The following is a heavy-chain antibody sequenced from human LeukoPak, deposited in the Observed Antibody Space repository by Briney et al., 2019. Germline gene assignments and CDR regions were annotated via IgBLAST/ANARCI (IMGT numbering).Heavy chain of an antibody. J-gene: IGHJ3*02. CDR1: GFAFSSYW. D-gene: IGHD3-9*01. CDR3: ARGTDDIDI. CDR2: INSDGSTT. V-gene: IGHV3-74*01. Sequence: GGSLRLSCAASGFAFSSYWMHWVRQAPGKGLVWVSRINSDGSTTSYADSVKGRFSISRFNAKETLYLQMNSLRVEDTAVYYCARGTDDIDIWGQGTLVTVSS.